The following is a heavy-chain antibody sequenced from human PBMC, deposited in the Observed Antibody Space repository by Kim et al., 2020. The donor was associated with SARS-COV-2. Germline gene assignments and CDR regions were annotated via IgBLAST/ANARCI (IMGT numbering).Heavy chain of an antibody. V-gene: IGHV4-59*11. CDR1: VGSIGSHY. CDR3: ARVVRGWLQLTPYWFDP. CDR2: TYYTGST. D-gene: IGHD5-12*01. Sequence: SETLSLTCTVSVGSIGSHYWSWIRQPPGKGLEWIGYTYYTGSTNYNPSLQSRVTISIDTSKNQFSLKLSSVTAADTAVYYCARVVRGWLQLTPYWFDPWGQGTLVTVSS. J-gene: IGHJ5*02.